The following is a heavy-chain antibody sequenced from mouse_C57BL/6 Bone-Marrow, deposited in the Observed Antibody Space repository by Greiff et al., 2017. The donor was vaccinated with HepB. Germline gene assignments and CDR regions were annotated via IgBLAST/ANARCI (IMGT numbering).Heavy chain of an antibody. J-gene: IGHJ4*01. V-gene: IGHV1-81*01. Sequence: QVQLQQSGAELARPGASVKLSCKASGYTFTSYGISWVKQRTGQGLEWIGEIYPRSGNTYYNEKFKGKATLTADKSSSTAYMELRSLTSEDSAVYFCASPIYYGNYLYAIDYWGQGTSVTVSS. CDR1: GYTFTSYG. D-gene: IGHD2-1*01. CDR2: IYPRSGNT. CDR3: ASPIYYGNYLYAIDY.